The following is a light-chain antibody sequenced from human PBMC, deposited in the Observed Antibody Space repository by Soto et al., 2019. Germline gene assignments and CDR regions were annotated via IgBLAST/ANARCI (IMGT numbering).Light chain of an antibody. CDR3: QQLNTYPRT. CDR1: QGISTY. J-gene: IGKJ1*01. Sequence: DIQLTQSPSFLSASVRDRVTITCRASQGISTYLAWYQQKPGKAPTLLIYAASTLQSGVPSRFSGSGSGTEFTLTISSLPPEDFATYYCQQLNTYPRTFGQGTKVEI. V-gene: IGKV1-9*01. CDR2: AAS.